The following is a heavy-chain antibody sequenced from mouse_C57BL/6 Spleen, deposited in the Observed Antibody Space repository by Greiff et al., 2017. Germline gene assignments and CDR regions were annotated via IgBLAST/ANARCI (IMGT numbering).Heavy chain of an antibody. CDR2: LNPSTGGT. J-gene: IGHJ4*01. V-gene: IGHV1-42*01. CDR3: SIRGGRGAMDD. CDR1: GYSFTGYY. Sequence: VQLQQSGPELVKPGASVKISCKASGYSFTGYYMNWVKQSPEKSLEWIGELNPSTGGTTYNQTFKAKATLTVDKSSSPAYMQHKSLTAEDSAVYYCSIRGGRGAMDDGGQGTSVTVSS. D-gene: IGHD3-3*01.